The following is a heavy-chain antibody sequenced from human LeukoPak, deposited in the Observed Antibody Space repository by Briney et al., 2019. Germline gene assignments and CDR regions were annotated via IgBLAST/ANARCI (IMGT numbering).Heavy chain of an antibody. CDR3: ARSRGRLAQLDY. V-gene: IGHV4-38-2*02. CDR2: IYHSGST. CDR1: GYSISYGYY. D-gene: IGHD6-25*01. J-gene: IGHJ4*02. Sequence: SETLSLTCTVSGYSISYGYYWGWIRQPPGKGLEWIGRIYHSGSTYYSPSLKSRVTISVDTSKNRFSLRLSSVTAADTAVYYCARSRGRLAQLDYWGQGTLVTVSS.